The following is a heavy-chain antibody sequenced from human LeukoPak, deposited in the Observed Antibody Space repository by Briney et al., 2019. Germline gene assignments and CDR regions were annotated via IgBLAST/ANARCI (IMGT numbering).Heavy chain of an antibody. V-gene: IGHV1-46*01. D-gene: IGHD3-16*01. CDR2: INPSGGST. CDR1: GYTFTSYY. CDR3: ARDPYSRGRANYFEY. J-gene: IGHJ4*02. Sequence: ASVKVSCKASGYTFTSYYMHWVRQAPGQGLEWMGIINPSGGSTTYAQKFQGRVTMTRDTSTSTVYVELSSLRSEDTAVYYCARDPYSRGRANYFEYWGQGTLVTVSS.